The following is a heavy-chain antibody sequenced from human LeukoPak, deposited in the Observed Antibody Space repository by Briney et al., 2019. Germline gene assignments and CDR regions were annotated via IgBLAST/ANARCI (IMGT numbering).Heavy chain of an antibody. D-gene: IGHD2-2*01. Sequence: KPSETLSLTCAVYGGSFSGYYWSWIRQPPGKGLEWIGEINHSGSTNYNPSLKSRVTISVDTSKYQFSLKLSSVTAADTAVYYCARGSGCSSTSCYFRYWGQGTLVTVSS. CDR3: ARGSGCSSTSCYFRY. CDR1: GGSFSGYY. J-gene: IGHJ4*02. V-gene: IGHV4-34*01. CDR2: INHSGST.